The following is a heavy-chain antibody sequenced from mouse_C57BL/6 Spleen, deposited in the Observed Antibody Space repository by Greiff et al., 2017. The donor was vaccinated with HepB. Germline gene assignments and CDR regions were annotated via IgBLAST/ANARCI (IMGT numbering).Heavy chain of an antibody. V-gene: IGHV5-4*03. CDR2: ISDGGSYT. CDR1: GFTFSSYA. J-gene: IGHJ4*01. Sequence: EVNLVESGGGLVKPGGSLKLSCAASGFTFSSYAMSWVRQTPEKRLEWVATISDGGSYTYYPDNVKGRFTISRDNAKNNLYLQMSHLKSEDTAMYYCARGGRGYAMDYWGQGTSVTVSS. CDR3: ARGGRGYAMDY.